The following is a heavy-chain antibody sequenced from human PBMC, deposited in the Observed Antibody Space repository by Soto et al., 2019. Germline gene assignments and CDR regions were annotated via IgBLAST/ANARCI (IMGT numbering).Heavy chain of an antibody. Sequence: ASVKVSCKASGYTFTSYDINWVRQATGQGFEWMGWMNPNSGNTGYAQKFQGRVTMTRNTSISTAYMELSSLRSEDTAVYYCARERGCSGDSCYFFDYWGQGTLVTVSS. V-gene: IGHV1-8*01. J-gene: IGHJ4*02. CDR1: GYTFTSYD. CDR2: MNPNSGNT. CDR3: ARERGCSGDSCYFFDY. D-gene: IGHD2-15*01.